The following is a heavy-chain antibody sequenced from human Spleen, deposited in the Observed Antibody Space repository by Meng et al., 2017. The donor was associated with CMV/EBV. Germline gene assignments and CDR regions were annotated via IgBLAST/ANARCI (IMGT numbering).Heavy chain of an antibody. D-gene: IGHD6-6*01. Sequence: GESLKISCVASGFTFNNYGMHWVRQTPGKGLEWAAFLRYDGISKYYADSVKGRFTISRDNSKNTLYLQMNSLRDEDTAVYYCAKDRSSSSFFDYWGQGALVTVSS. J-gene: IGHJ4*02. CDR1: GFTFNNYG. V-gene: IGHV3-30*02. CDR2: LRYDGISK. CDR3: AKDRSSSSFFDY.